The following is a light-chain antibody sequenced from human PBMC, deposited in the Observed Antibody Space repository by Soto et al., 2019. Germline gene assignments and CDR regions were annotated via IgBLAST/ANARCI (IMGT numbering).Light chain of an antibody. Sequence: QSVLTQPPSASGSPGQSVTISCTGTSSDIGGYNFVSWYQQHPGKAPRLILYDVIKRPSGVPDRFSGSKSGNTASLTVSGLQAEDEADYYCSSHAGNSAVFGGGTKLTVL. CDR3: SSHAGNSAV. V-gene: IGLV2-8*01. J-gene: IGLJ2*01. CDR1: SSDIGGYNF. CDR2: DVI.